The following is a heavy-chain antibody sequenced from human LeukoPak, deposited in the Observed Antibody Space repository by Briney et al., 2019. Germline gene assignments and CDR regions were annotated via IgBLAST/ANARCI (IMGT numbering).Heavy chain of an antibody. CDR2: ISGSGGST. J-gene: IGHJ4*02. CDR1: GFTFSSYA. D-gene: IGHD2-2*01. CDR3: VSRVVPAADFDY. Sequence: GGSLRLSCAASGFTFSSYAMSWVRQPPGKGLEWVSAISGSGGSTYYADSVKGRFTISRDNSKNTLYLQMNSLRAEDTAVYYCVSRVVPAADFDYWGQGTLVTVSS. V-gene: IGHV3-23*01.